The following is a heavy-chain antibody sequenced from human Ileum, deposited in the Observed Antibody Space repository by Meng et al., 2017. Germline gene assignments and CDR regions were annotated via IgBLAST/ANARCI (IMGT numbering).Heavy chain of an antibody. V-gene: IGHV4-4*02. CDR1: GTW. J-gene: IGHJ4*02. D-gene: IGHD2-21*01. CDR2: ISQESGRT. CDR3: VRNEGYSLGD. Sequence: QVQLQESGPRLVKPSGTLSLTCAVSGTWWSWVRQPPGKGLEWIGEISQESGRTNYNPSLKSRVTISLDKSKNQFSLNLNSVTAADTAAYYCVRNEGYSLGDWGQGTLVTVSS.